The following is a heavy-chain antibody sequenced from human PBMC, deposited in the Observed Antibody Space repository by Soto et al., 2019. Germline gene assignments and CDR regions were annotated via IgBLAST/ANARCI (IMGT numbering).Heavy chain of an antibody. J-gene: IGHJ4*02. CDR1: GGTFSTYA. Sequence: QVQLVQSGAEVKKPESSVKVSCKAPGGTFSTYAISWVRQAPGQGLEWMGGIIPMFGTANYAQRFQDGVTITADESTNTVYMELSSLRSEDTAVNFCASGIQLWLRRINNGYSGWGQGTLVTVSS. D-gene: IGHD5-18*01. V-gene: IGHV1-69*12. CDR2: IIPMFGTA. CDR3: ASGIQLWLRRINNGYSG.